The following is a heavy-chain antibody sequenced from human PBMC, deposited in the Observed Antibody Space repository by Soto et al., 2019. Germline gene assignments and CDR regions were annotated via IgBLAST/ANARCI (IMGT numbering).Heavy chain of an antibody. V-gene: IGHV3-30*03. CDR2: ISYDGSNK. CDR3: ASPYGDPDYYYHGMDV. Sequence: HPGGSLRLSCAASGFTFSSYGMHWVRQAPGKGLEWVAVISYDGSNKYYADSVKGRFTISRDNSKNTLYLQMNSLRAEDTAVYYCASPYGDPDYYYHGMDVWGQGTTVTVSS. CDR1: GFTFSSYG. D-gene: IGHD4-17*01. J-gene: IGHJ6*02.